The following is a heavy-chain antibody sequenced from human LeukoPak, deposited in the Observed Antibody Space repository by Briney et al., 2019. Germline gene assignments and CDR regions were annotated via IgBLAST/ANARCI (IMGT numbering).Heavy chain of an antibody. CDR2: ISSSSSYI. V-gene: IGHV3-21*04. CDR3: AKDRCCSTSCYLFDY. J-gene: IGHJ4*02. D-gene: IGHD2-2*01. Sequence: GGSLRLSCAASGFTFSSYSMNWVRQAPGKGLEWVSSISSSSSYIYYADSVKGRFTISRDNAKNSLYLQMNSLRAEDTAVYYCAKDRCCSTSCYLFDYWGQGTLVTVSS. CDR1: GFTFSSYS.